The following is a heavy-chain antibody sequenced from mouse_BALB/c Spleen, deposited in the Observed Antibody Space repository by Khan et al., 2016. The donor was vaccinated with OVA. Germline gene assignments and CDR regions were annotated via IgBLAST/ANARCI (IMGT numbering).Heavy chain of an antibody. J-gene: IGHJ3*01. V-gene: IGHV2-9*02. CDR1: GFSLSNYG. D-gene: IGHD2-4*01. CDR3: ARSYDYDVVGFAY. CDR2: IWTGGIT. Sequence: QVQLQQSGPGLVAPSQSLSITCTVSGFSLSNYGIHWVRQPPGKGLEWLGVIWTGGITNYNSALMSRLIISKDNSKSQVFLKMNRLQTDDTAIYYCARSYDYDVVGFAYWGQGTLVTVSA.